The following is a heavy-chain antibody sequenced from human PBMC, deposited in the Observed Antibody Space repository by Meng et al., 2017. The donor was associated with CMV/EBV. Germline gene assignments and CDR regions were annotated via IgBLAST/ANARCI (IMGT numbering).Heavy chain of an antibody. V-gene: IGHV4-61*02. CDR1: GDSISSSRYY. D-gene: IGHD3-22*01. J-gene: IGHJ4*02. CDR2: FSISGST. Sequence: QGPLPEWLPGLGTPSQTLSLICAFSGDSISSSRYYWIWIRQPAWKGLEWIGRFSISGSTNYNPSLKSRVTISVDTSKNQFSLQLTSVTAADTAVYYCARDRFYDSRGDYYEIGYWGQGTLVTVSS. CDR3: ARDRFYDSRGDYYEIGY.